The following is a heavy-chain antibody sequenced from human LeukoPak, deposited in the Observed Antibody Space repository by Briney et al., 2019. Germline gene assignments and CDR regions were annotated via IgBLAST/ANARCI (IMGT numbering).Heavy chain of an antibody. J-gene: IGHJ6*02. Sequence: SETLSLTCAVYGGSFSGYYCSWIRQPPGKGLEWIGVINHSGSTNYNPSLKSRVTISVDTSKNQFSLKLSSVTAADTAVYYCARESPPYSSSSKTYYYYYGMDVWGQGTTVTVSS. CDR3: ARESPPYSSSSKTYYYYYGMDV. V-gene: IGHV4-34*01. D-gene: IGHD6-6*01. CDR2: INHSGST. CDR1: GGSFSGYY.